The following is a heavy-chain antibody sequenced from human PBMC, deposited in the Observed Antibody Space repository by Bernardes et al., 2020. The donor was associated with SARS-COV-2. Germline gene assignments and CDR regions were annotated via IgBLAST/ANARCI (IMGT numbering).Heavy chain of an antibody. CDR1: GPSPNSGIYS. D-gene: IGHD4-17*01. V-gene: IGHV4-61*02. CDR3: ALTSVVPWAFDV. CDR2: FHSGQGT. J-gene: IGHJ3*01. Sequence: SETLSLTCTVSGPSPNSGIYSRSWIRQPAGKGLEYIGRFHSGQGTRYNPSLESRVTIPIDTSNSQFSLELNSVTAAHTAVYYCALTSVVPWAFDVLGPGTMVTVSS.